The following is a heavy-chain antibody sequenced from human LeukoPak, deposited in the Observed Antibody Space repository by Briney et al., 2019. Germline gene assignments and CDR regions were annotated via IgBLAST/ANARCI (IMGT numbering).Heavy chain of an antibody. D-gene: IGHD3-10*01. CDR3: ARTQSYGSGSYYKSPRYFDY. J-gene: IGHJ4*02. Sequence: SETLSLTCAVYGGSFSGYYWSWIRQPPGKRLEWIGEINHSGSTNYNPPLKSRVTISVDTSKNQFSLKLSSVTAADTAVYYCARTQSYGSGSYYKSPRYFDYWGQGTLVTVSS. CDR1: GGSFSGYY. V-gene: IGHV4-34*01. CDR2: INHSGST.